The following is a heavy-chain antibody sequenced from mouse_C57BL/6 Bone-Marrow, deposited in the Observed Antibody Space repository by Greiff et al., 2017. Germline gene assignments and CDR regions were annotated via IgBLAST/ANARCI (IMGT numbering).Heavy chain of an antibody. CDR1: GYTFTSYG. V-gene: IGHV1-81*01. CDR3: ARRGYGSGYGY. CDR2: IYPRSGNT. D-gene: IGHD1-1*01. J-gene: IGHJ2*01. Sequence: VQLQQSGAELARPGASVKLSCKASGYTFTSYGISWVKQRTGQGLEWIGEIYPRSGNTYYNEKFKGKATLTADKSSSTAYMELRSLTSEASAVYFCARRGYGSGYGYWGQGTTLTVSS.